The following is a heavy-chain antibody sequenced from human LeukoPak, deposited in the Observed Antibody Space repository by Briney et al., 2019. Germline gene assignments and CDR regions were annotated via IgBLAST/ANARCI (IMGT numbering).Heavy chain of an antibody. Sequence: SQTLSLTCAISGDSVSSNSAAWNWIRQSPSRGLEWLGRTYYRSKWYNDYAVSVKSRITINPDTSKNQFSLQLNSVTPEDTAVYYCAKGGGWSWSYYYHYMDVWGKGTTVTISS. CDR1: GDSVSSNSAA. D-gene: IGHD3-10*01. J-gene: IGHJ6*03. CDR3: AKGGGWSWSYYYHYMDV. V-gene: IGHV6-1*01. CDR2: TYYRSKWYN.